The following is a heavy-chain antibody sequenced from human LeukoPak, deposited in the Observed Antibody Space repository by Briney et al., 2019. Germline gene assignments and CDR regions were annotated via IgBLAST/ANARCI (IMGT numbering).Heavy chain of an antibody. CDR3: ARHPSGSAFDF. CDR1: GDSISTDNYF. D-gene: IGHD3-3*01. J-gene: IGHJ4*02. CDR2: IFYRGKT. Sequence: PSETLSPTCTVSGDSISTDNYFWSWIRQPPGKGLEWIGTIFYRGKTYYNPSLRSRVSLSVDTSKNQFSLGLSSVTAADTAVYYCARHPSGSAFDFWGQGTLVTVSS. V-gene: IGHV4-39*01.